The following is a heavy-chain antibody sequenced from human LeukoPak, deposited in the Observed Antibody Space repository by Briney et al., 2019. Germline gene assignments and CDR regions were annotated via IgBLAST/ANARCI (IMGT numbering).Heavy chain of an antibody. CDR2: IIPILGIA. D-gene: IGHD2-15*01. CDR1: GYTFTGYY. Sequence: GASVKVSCKASGYTFTGYYMHWVRQAPGQGLEWMGRIIPILGIANYAQKFQGRVTITADKSTSTAYMELSSLRSEDTAVYYCARDWHCSGGRCENCFDPWGQGTLVIVSS. J-gene: IGHJ5*02. CDR3: ARDWHCSGGRCENCFDP. V-gene: IGHV1-69*04.